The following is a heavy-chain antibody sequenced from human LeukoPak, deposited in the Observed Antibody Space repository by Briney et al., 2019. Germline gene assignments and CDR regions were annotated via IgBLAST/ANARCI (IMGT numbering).Heavy chain of an antibody. CDR1: GFTFSSYS. CDR2: ISSSSSYI. J-gene: IGHJ6*03. V-gene: IGHV3-21*01. CDR3: ARGYSSSWELINYYYYMDV. Sequence: PGGSLRLSCAASGFTFSSYSMNWVRQAPGKGLEGVSSISSSSSYIYYADSAKGRFTISGDNAKNSLYLQMNSLRAEDTAVYYCARGYSSSWELINYYYYMDVWGKGTTVTVSS. D-gene: IGHD6-13*01.